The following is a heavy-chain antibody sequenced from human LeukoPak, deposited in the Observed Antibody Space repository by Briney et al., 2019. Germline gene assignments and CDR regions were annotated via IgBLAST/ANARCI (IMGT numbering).Heavy chain of an antibody. CDR3: ARLAADPNYYYYYMDV. D-gene: IGHD6-13*01. CDR2: IYYSGST. Sequence: SETLSLTCTVPGDSISSSSYYWGWIRQPPGKGLEWIGSIYYSGSTYYNPSLKSRVTISVDTSKNQFSLKLSSVTAADTAVYYCARLAADPNYYYYYMDVWGKGTTVTVSS. V-gene: IGHV4-39*01. CDR1: GDSISSSSYY. J-gene: IGHJ6*03.